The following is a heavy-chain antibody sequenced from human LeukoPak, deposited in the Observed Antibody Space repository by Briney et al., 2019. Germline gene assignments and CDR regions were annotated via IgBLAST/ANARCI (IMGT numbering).Heavy chain of an antibody. CDR3: ARAVGTDGYNLWVY. J-gene: IGHJ4*02. D-gene: IGHD5-24*01. CDR2: IYYTGST. CDR1: GFTFSSYS. Sequence: GSLRLSCAASGFTFSSYSMNWIRQPPGKGLEWIGTIYYTGSTYYNPSLKSRVTISVDTSKNQFSLKLTSVTAADTAVYYCARAVGTDGYNLWVYWGQGTLVTVSS. V-gene: IGHV4-39*07.